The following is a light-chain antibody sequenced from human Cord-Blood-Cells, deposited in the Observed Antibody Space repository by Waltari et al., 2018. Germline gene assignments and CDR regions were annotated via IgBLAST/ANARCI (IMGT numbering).Light chain of an antibody. CDR2: EAS. J-gene: IGLJ1*01. CDR1: SRHVGSVNL. CDR3: CSYAGSSTYV. V-gene: IGLV2-23*01. Sequence: SALPQPDPVSGSPGHSISIHSPGTSRHVGSVNLISWYQQHPGKAPKLMIYEASKRPSGVSNRFSGSKSGNTASLTISGLQAEDEADYYCCSYAGSSTYVFGTGTKVTVL.